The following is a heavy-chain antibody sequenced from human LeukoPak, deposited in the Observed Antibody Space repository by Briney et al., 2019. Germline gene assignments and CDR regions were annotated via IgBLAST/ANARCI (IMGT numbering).Heavy chain of an antibody. CDR2: ISGSGGGT. D-gene: IGHD6-13*01. CDR3: AKGQTGYSSSWYPY. V-gene: IGHV3-23*01. J-gene: IGHJ4*02. CDR1: GFTFSSYG. Sequence: GGSLRLSCAASGFTFSSYGMSWVRQAPGKGLEWVSAISGSGGGTYYADSVKGRFTISRDNSKNTLYLQMNSLRAEDTAVYYCAKGQTGYSSSWYPYWGQGTLVTVSS.